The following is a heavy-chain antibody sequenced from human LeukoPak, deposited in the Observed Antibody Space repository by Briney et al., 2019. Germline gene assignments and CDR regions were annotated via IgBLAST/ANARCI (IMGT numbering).Heavy chain of an antibody. CDR2: MNPNSGNT. CDR3: ARGWKLYDSSGYPFDY. CDR1: GYTFTISD. Sequence: ASVKVSCKASGYTFTISDINWVREATGQGLEWMGWMNPNSGNTGYAQKFQGRVTITRNTSISTAYMELSSLRSEDTAVCYCARGWKLYDSSGYPFDYWGQGTLVTVSS. V-gene: IGHV1-8*03. J-gene: IGHJ4*02. D-gene: IGHD3-22*01.